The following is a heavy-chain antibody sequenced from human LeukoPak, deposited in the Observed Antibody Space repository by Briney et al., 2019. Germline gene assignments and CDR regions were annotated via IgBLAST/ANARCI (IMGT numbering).Heavy chain of an antibody. CDR1: GFTFSSYA. Sequence: GGSLRLSCAASGFTFSSYAMSWVPQAPGKGLEWVSAISGSGGSTYYADSVKGRFTISRDNSKNTLYLQMNSLRAEETAVYYCAKWWELPPYYFDYWGQGTLVTVSS. J-gene: IGHJ4*02. CDR3: AKWWELPPYYFDY. CDR2: ISGSGGST. D-gene: IGHD1-26*01. V-gene: IGHV3-23*01.